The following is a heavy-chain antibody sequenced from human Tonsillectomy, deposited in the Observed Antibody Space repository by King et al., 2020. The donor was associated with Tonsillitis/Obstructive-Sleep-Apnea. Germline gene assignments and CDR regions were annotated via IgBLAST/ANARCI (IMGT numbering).Heavy chain of an antibody. CDR3: ARQTYGDQRGFDY. CDR1: GYSFTSYW. D-gene: IGHD4-17*01. J-gene: IGHJ4*02. V-gene: IGHV5-51*01. Sequence: VQLVESGAEVKKPGESLKISCKGSGYSFTSYWIGCVRQMPGKGLKWMAIIYPGDSDTRYSPSFQGQVTISADKSLSTAYLQWSSLKASDTAMYYCARQTYGDQRGFDYWGQGTLVTVSS. CDR2: IYPGDSDT.